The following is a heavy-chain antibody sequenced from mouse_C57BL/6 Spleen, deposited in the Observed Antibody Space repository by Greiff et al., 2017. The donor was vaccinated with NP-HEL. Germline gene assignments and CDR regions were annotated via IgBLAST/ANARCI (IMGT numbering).Heavy chain of an antibody. CDR1: GYTFTSYG. D-gene: IGHD2-3*01. V-gene: IGHV1-81*01. Sequence: VQLKESGAELARPGASVKLSCKASGYTFTSYGISWVKQRTGQGLEWIGEIYPRSGNTYYNEKFKGKATLTADKSSSTAYMELRSLTSEDSAVYFCARSIYDGFYYYAMDYWGQGTSVTVSS. CDR3: ARSIYDGFYYYAMDY. CDR2: IYPRSGNT. J-gene: IGHJ4*01.